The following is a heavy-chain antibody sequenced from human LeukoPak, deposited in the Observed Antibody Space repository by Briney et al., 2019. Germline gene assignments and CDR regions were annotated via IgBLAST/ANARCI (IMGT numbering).Heavy chain of an antibody. J-gene: IGHJ1*01. CDR1: GGSISSGSYY. CDR2: IYTSGST. V-gene: IGHV4-61*02. Sequence: ASQTLSLTCTVSGGSISSGSYYWSWIRQPGGKGLEWIGRIYTSGSTNYNPSLKSRVTISVDTSKNQFSLKLSSVTAADTAVYYCASTGYYGVAEYFQHWGQGTLVTVSS. D-gene: IGHD3-10*01. CDR3: ASTGYYGVAEYFQH.